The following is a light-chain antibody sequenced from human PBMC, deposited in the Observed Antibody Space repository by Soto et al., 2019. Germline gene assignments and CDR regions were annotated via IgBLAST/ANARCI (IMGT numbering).Light chain of an antibody. CDR1: QSLLYSDGNTF. V-gene: IGKV2-30*01. CDR2: KVS. Sequence: DVVMTQSPLSLPVTLGQPASISCRSSQSLLYSDGNTFLNWFQQRPGQSPRRLHYKVSNRDSGVPDRFSGSGSGPDFTLKISRVEAEDVGVYYCMQGTHWPPTFGEGTKVEIK. CDR3: MQGTHWPPT. J-gene: IGKJ1*01.